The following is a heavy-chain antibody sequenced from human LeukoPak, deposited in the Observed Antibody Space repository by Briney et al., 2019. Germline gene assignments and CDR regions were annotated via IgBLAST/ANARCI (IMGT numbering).Heavy chain of an antibody. CDR1: GFTFSSYS. J-gene: IGHJ4*02. D-gene: IGHD3-22*01. Sequence: PGGSLRLSCAASGFTFSSYSTNWVRQAPGKGLEWVSYISSSSSTIYYADSVKGRFTISRDNAKNSLYLQMNSLRAEDTAVYYCARDSPNYYDSSGYSCFDYWGQGTLVTVSS. CDR3: ARDSPNYYDSSGYSCFDY. V-gene: IGHV3-48*04. CDR2: ISSSSSTI.